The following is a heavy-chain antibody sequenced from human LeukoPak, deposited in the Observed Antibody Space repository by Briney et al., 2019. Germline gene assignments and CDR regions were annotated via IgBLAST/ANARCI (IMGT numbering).Heavy chain of an antibody. Sequence: GGSLRLSCAVSGFTFSSYAMSWVRQAPGKGLEWVSTISGSGGSTYYADSVKGRFTIPRENSKNTLYLQMNSLRAEDTAVYYCAAGYSSSWYNAFDVWGQGTRVTVSS. CDR3: AAGYSSSWYNAFDV. D-gene: IGHD6-13*01. CDR2: ISGSGGST. V-gene: IGHV3-23*01. CDR1: GFTFSSYA. J-gene: IGHJ3*01.